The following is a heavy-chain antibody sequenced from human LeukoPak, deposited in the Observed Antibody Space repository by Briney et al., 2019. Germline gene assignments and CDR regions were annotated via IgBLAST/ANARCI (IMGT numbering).Heavy chain of an antibody. V-gene: IGHV3-23*01. CDR2: ISGSGGST. CDR1: GFTFSGYA. CDR3: AKRSSYYYGSGDTYFDY. D-gene: IGHD3-10*01. Sequence: PGGSLRLSCAASGFTFSGYAMSWVRQAPGKGLEWVSAISGSGGSTYYADSVKGRFTISRDNSKNTLYLQMNSLRAEDTAVYYCAKRSSYYYGSGDTYFDYSGQGTLVTVSS. J-gene: IGHJ4*02.